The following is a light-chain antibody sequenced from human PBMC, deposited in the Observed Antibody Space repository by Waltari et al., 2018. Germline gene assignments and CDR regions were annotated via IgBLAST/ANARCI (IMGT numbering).Light chain of an antibody. CDR3: CSYAGSFTWV. Sequence: QSALTQPRSVSGSPGQSVTISCTGTNSDVGGYKYVSWYQQHPDKAPRPIIYDVYTRPSGVPNRFSVPKSANTASLTISGLQSEDEADYYCCSYAGSFTWVFGTGTKVTVL. V-gene: IGLV2-11*01. J-gene: IGLJ1*01. CDR2: DVY. CDR1: NSDVGGYKY.